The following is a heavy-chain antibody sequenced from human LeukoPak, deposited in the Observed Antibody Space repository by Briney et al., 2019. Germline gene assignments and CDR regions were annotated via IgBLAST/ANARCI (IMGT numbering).Heavy chain of an antibody. J-gene: IGHJ4*02. Sequence: VASVTVSCTAARYTFTSYDINWVREAEGDGREWMGWMNTKTGRTVYGQKLEGRITITRDTSIHTAYIELTNLRSEDTAIYYFARLSHTPDYYTLGGSYYLGYWGQGTPVTVSS. V-gene: IGHV1-8*01. CDR2: MNTKTGRT. CDR1: RYTFTSYD. D-gene: IGHD3-10*01. CDR3: ARLSHTPDYYTLGGSYYLGY.